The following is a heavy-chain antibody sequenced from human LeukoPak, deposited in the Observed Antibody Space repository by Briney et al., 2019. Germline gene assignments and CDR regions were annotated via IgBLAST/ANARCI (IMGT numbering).Heavy chain of an antibody. J-gene: IGHJ1*01. Sequence: GGSLRLSCAVSGFSFDDNAMYWVRQAPGKGLEWVSLISGDGATTYYADSVKGRFNISRDNSKSSLYLQMNSLRSEDSALYYCATDNQRGGFQHWGQGTLVTVSS. CDR3: ATDNQRGGFQH. D-gene: IGHD3-16*01. V-gene: IGHV3-43*02. CDR1: GFSFDDNA. CDR2: ISGDGATT.